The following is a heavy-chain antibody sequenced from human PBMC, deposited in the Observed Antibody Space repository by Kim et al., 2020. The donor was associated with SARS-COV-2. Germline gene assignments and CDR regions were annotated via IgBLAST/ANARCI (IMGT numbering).Heavy chain of an antibody. V-gene: IGHV4-39*01. CDR1: GGSISSSSYY. D-gene: IGHD3-10*01. CDR3: ARTGPGSYYNVFGNGDAFDI. Sequence: SETLSLTCTVSGGSISSSSYYWGWIRQPPGKGLEWIGSIYYSGSTYYNPSLKSRVTISVDTSKNQFSLKLSSVTAADTAVYYCARTGPGSYYNVFGNGDAFDIWGQGTMVTVSS. J-gene: IGHJ3*02. CDR2: IYYSGST.